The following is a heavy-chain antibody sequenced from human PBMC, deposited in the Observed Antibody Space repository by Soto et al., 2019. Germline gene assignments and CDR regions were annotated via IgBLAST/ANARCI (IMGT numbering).Heavy chain of an antibody. V-gene: IGHV4-59*08. CDR2: IYYSGST. Sequence: SETLSLTCTVSGGSISSYYWSWIRQPPGKGLEWIGYIYYSGSTDYNPSLKSRVTISVDTSKNQFSLKLSSVTAADTAVYYCARHGAWGSGWQYYYFDYWGQGTLVTVSS. J-gene: IGHJ4*02. CDR3: ARHGAWGSGWQYYYFDY. D-gene: IGHD6-19*01. CDR1: GGSISSYY.